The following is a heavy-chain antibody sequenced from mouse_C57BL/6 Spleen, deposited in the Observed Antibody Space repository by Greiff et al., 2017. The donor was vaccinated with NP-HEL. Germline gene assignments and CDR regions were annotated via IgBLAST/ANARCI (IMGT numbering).Heavy chain of an antibody. V-gene: IGHV3-6*01. CDR2: ISYDGSN. CDR1: GYSITSGYY. J-gene: IGHJ4*01. CDR3: ASLGRRGYAMDY. Sequence: DVKLQESGPGLVKPSQSLSLTCSVTGYSITSGYYWNWIRQFPGNKLEWMGYISYDGSNNYNPSLKNRISITRDTSKNQFFLKLNSVTTEDTATYYCASLGRRGYAMDYWGQGTSVTVSS. D-gene: IGHD4-1*01.